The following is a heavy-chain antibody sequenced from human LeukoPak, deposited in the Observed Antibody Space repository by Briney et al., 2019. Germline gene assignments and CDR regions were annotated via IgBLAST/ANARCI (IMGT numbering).Heavy chain of an antibody. Sequence: ASVKVSCKASGYTFISYDINWVRQATGQGLEWMGWMNPNSGNTGYAQKFQGRVTMTRNTSISTAYMELSSLRSEDTAVYYCARVGPTDCSSTSCSSSFDYWGQGTLVTVSS. J-gene: IGHJ4*02. CDR1: GYTFISYD. CDR3: ARVGPTDCSSTSCSSSFDY. V-gene: IGHV1-8*01. D-gene: IGHD2-2*01. CDR2: MNPNSGNT.